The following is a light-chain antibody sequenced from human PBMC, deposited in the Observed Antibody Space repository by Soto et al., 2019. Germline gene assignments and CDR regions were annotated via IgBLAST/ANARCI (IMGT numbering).Light chain of an antibody. Sequence: QYALTQPASVSGCPRQSITVSGSVIRXDIGHYDYVSWYQQHPGKAPKLMIYHVTYRPSGVSNRYSGSKSGNSASLTISGLQADDEADYYCCSLTTSHTYVFGSGTKVTVL. J-gene: IGLJ1*01. CDR2: HVT. CDR3: CSLTTSHTYV. V-gene: IGLV2-14*03. CDR1: RXDIGHYDY.